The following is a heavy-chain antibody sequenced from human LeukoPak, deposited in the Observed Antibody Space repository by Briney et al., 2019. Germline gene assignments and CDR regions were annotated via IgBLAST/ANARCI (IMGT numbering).Heavy chain of an antibody. CDR1: GFTFSNYA. CDR3: AISYGDYSFDY. J-gene: IGHJ4*02. V-gene: IGHV3-23*01. D-gene: IGHD4-17*01. Sequence: GGSLRLSCAASGFTFSNYAMSWVRQAPGKGLEWVSAISGSIRSTYYADSVKGRFTISRDNSKNTVYLQMNSLRAGDTAVYYCAISYGDYSFDYWGQGTLVTVSS. CDR2: ISGSIRST.